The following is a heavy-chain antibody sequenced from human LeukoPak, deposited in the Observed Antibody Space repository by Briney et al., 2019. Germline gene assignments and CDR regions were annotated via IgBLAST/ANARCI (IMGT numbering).Heavy chain of an antibody. Sequence: SETLSLTCTVSGGSISSSSYYWGWIRQPPGKGLEWIGSIYYSGSTYYNPSLKSRVTISVDTSKNQFSLKLSSVTAADTAVYYSAGGYCSGGSCYSFDYWGQGTLVTVSS. CDR2: IYYSGST. D-gene: IGHD2-15*01. V-gene: IGHV4-39*07. CDR3: AGGYCSGGSCYSFDY. J-gene: IGHJ4*02. CDR1: GGSISSSSYY.